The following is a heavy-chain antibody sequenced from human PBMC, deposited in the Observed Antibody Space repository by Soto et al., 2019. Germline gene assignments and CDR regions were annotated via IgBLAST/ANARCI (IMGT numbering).Heavy chain of an antibody. Sequence: GGSLRLTCAASGFTVSSNYMSWVRQAPGKGLERVSVIYSGGSTYYADSVKGRFTISRDNSKNTLYLQMNSLRAEDTAVYYCARGITMVRGVYYYYGMDVWGQGTTVTVSS. CDR2: IYSGGST. D-gene: IGHD3-10*01. CDR3: ARGITMVRGVYYYYGMDV. J-gene: IGHJ6*02. V-gene: IGHV3-53*01. CDR1: GFTVSSNY.